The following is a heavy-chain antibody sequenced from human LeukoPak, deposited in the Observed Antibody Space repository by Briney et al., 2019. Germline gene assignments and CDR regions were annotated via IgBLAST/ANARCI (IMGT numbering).Heavy chain of an antibody. V-gene: IGHV4-59*01. D-gene: IGHD1-26*01. Sequence: SETLSLTCTVSGGSISSYYWSWIRQPPGKGLEWIGYIYYSGSTNYNPSLKSRVTISVDTSKNQFSLKLSSVTAADTAVYYCAREGSVGATRGYYYGMDVWGQGTMVTVSS. CDR1: GGSISSYY. CDR2: IYYSGST. CDR3: AREGSVGATRGYYYGMDV. J-gene: IGHJ6*02.